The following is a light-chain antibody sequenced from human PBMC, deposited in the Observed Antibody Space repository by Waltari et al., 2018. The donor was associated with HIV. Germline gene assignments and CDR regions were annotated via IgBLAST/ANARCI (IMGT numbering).Light chain of an antibody. CDR2: AAS. J-gene: IGKJ1*01. V-gene: IGKV1-39*01. CDR1: QTISSY. CDR3: QQSYSTPWT. Sequence: DIQMTQSPSSLSASVRHRVTITFRASQTISSYLNWYQQKPENAPKLLIYAASSLQSRVPSRFSGSGSGTDFTLTISSLQPEDFATYYCQQSYSTPWTFGQGTKVEIK.